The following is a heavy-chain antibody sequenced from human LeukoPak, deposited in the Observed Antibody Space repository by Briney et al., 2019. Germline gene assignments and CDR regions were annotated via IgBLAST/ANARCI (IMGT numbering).Heavy chain of an antibody. Sequence: SETLSLTCTVSGGSISSSSYYWGWIRQPPGKGLEWIGSIHYSGNTYYNPSLKSRVTISVDTSKNQFSLKVSFVTAEDTAVYYCARVDIAVVPSAMFDYWGQGTLVTVSS. J-gene: IGHJ4*02. V-gene: IGHV4-39*01. D-gene: IGHD2-2*03. CDR2: IHYSGNT. CDR3: ARVDIAVVPSAMFDY. CDR1: GGSISSSSYY.